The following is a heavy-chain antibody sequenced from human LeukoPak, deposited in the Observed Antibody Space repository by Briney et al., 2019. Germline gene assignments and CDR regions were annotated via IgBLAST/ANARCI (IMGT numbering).Heavy chain of an antibody. CDR3: ARDLGYSSSWYDY. D-gene: IGHD6-13*01. V-gene: IGHV3-33*01. Sequence: GGSLRLSCAASGFTFSSYGMHWVRQAPGKGLEWVAVIWYDGSNKYYADSVKGRFTISRDNSKNTLYLQMNSLRAEDTAVYYCARDLGYSSSWYDYWGQGTLVTVSS. CDR2: IWYDGSNK. CDR1: GFTFSSYG. J-gene: IGHJ4*02.